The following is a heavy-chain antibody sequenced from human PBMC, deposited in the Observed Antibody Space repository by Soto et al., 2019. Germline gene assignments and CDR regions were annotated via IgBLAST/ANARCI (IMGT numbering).Heavy chain of an antibody. D-gene: IGHD2-2*01. CDR1: GFTFSSYA. Sequence: PGGSLRLSCAASGFTFSSYAMSCVRQAPGKGLEWVSAISGSGGSTYYADSVKGRFTISRDNSKNTLYLQMNSLRAEDTAVYYCAKDGFVRSTSCYDYWGQGTLVTVSS. V-gene: IGHV3-23*01. CDR2: ISGSGGST. CDR3: AKDGFVRSTSCYDY. J-gene: IGHJ4*02.